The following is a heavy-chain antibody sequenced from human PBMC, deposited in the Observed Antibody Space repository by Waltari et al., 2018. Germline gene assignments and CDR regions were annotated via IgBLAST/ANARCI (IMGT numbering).Heavy chain of an antibody. J-gene: IGHJ4*02. Sequence: QVQLQESGPGLMKPSETLSLSCAVSGASFPSSLYFCVWLRQSPGKGLEWVGRVSWDGTTNYNSLFERRVSMSAYTSKYQFFLKMTSMTAADTAIYYCARQKAASGSRSCEFDFWGKGTLVTVSS. CDR2: VSWDGTT. CDR3: ARQKAASGSRSCEFDF. CDR1: GASFPSSLYF. V-gene: IGHV4-39*07. D-gene: IGHD3-10*01.